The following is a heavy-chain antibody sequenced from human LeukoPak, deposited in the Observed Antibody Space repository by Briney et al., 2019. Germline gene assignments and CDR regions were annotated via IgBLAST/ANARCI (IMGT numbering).Heavy chain of an antibody. CDR2: IIPILGIA. Sequence: SVKVSCKASGGTFSSYAISWVRQAPGQGLEWMGRIIPILGIANYAQKFQGRVTITADKSTSIAYMELSSLRSEDTTVYYCARDSIAVAGSGRSWFDPWGQGTLVTVSS. J-gene: IGHJ5*02. CDR3: ARDSIAVAGSGRSWFDP. V-gene: IGHV1-69*04. CDR1: GGTFSSYA. D-gene: IGHD6-19*01.